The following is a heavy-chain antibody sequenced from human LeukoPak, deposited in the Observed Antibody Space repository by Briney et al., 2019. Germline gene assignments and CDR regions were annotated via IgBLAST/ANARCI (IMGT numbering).Heavy chain of an antibody. V-gene: IGHV3-7*01. D-gene: IGHD2-15*01. Sequence: GGSLRLSCAASGFSFTNTWMTWVRQAPGKGLECVANIKTDGSEKYYVDSVKGRFTISRDNAKNSLYLQMNSLRAEDTAVYYCASQYLGYCSGGSCFENDYWGQGTLVTVSS. CDR3: ASQYLGYCSGGSCFENDY. J-gene: IGHJ4*02. CDR2: IKTDGSEK. CDR1: GFSFTNTW.